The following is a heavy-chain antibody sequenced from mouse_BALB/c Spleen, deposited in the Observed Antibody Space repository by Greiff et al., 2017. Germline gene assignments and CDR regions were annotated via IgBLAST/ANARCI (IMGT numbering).Heavy chain of an antibody. CDR3: AREGGNWYFDV. Sequence: QVQLQQSGAELVKPGASVKLSCKASGYTFTSYYMYWVKQRPGQGLEWIGEINPSNGGTNFNEKFKSKATLTVDKSSSTAYMQLSSLTSEDSAVYYCAREGGNWYFDVWGAGTTVTVSS. CDR2: INPSNGGT. J-gene: IGHJ1*01. CDR1: GYTFTSYY. V-gene: IGHV1S81*02.